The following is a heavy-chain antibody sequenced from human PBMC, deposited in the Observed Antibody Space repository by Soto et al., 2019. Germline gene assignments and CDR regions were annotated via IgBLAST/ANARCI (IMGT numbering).Heavy chain of an antibody. CDR3: ARGGATIFGVIDS. V-gene: IGHV1-46*01. CDR1: GYTFTGYY. Sequence: GASVKVSCKASGYTFTGYYIHWVRQAPGQGLEWMGRFLASGGNTFYAQRFRGRVSMTRDTSSTNTVSLELTSLTSDDTAVYYCARGGATIFGVIDSWGQGTRVTVSS. D-gene: IGHD3-3*02. CDR2: FLASGGNT. J-gene: IGHJ4*02.